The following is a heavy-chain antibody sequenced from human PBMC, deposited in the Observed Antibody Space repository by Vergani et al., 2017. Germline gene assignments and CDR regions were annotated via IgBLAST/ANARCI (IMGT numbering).Heavy chain of an antibody. CDR3: YTDYHDY. CDR2: IRSKNDGGTA. Sequence: EVQVVESGGGFIKPGGALRPSCVVSGITFKNAWINWVRQAPGKGREWIGRIRSKNDGGTADYAAPLKGRFTISRDDSKDSAFLVVNNLKTEDTAVYFCYTDYHDYWGQGTLVTVSS. D-gene: IGHD2-2*02. J-gene: IGHJ4*02. CDR1: GITFKNAW. V-gene: IGHV3-15*01.